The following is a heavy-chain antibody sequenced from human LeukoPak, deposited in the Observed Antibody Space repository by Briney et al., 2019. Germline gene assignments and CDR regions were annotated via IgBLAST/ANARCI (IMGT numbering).Heavy chain of an antibody. V-gene: IGHV3-21*01. CDR1: GFTFISYS. D-gene: IGHD3-22*01. CDR2: ISSSRNYL. CDR3: ARDPYYYDSSGYYGEGFDY. Sequence: GGSLRLSCPASGFTFISYSMNWVRQPPGKGLEWVSYISSSRNYLFYADSVKGRFTISRDNAKNSLYLQMNSLRAEDTAVYYCARDPYYYDSSGYYGEGFDYWGQGTLVTVSS. J-gene: IGHJ4*02.